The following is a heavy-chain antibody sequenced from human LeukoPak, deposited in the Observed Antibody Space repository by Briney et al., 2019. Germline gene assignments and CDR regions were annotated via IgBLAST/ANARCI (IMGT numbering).Heavy chain of an antibody. J-gene: IGHJ4*02. D-gene: IGHD7-27*01. CDR3: ARGRPGMGIVIDY. CDR1: GFTFSNYW. Sequence: GGSLRLSCAASGFTFSNYWMSWVRQAPGKGLEWVANIKQDGSEKNYVDSVKGRFTISRDNTKNSLYLQMNSLRAEDTAIYYCARGRPGMGIVIDYWGQGTLVTVSS. V-gene: IGHV3-7*01. CDR2: IKQDGSEK.